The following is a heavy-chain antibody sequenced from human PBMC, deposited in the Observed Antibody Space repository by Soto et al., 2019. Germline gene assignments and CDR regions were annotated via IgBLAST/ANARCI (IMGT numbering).Heavy chain of an antibody. Sequence: GGSLRLSCAASRFTFSIYWMIWVRQAPGKGLEWVANINQDSSGKYYVDSVKGRFTISRDNARNLLFLQMNSLRVEDTGVYFCAKDAFSAPSNSWGQGTLVTVSS. J-gene: IGHJ5*02. CDR3: AKDAFSAPSNS. CDR2: INQDSSGK. D-gene: IGHD2-8*01. CDR1: RFTFSIYW. V-gene: IGHV3-7*03.